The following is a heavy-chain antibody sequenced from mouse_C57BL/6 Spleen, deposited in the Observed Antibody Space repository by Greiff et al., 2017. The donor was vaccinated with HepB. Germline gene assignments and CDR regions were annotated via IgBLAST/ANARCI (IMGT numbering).Heavy chain of an antibody. D-gene: IGHD2-4*01. CDR3: ARPRSGYDYDWGYFDY. CDR2: IDPANGNT. Sequence: DVQLQESVAELVRPGASVKLSCTASGFNIKNTYMHWVKQRPEQGLEWIGRIDPANGNTKYAPKFQGKATITADTSSNTAYLQLSSLTSEDTAIYYGARPRSGYDYDWGYFDYWGQGTTLTVSS. J-gene: IGHJ2*01. V-gene: IGHV14-3*01. CDR1: GFNIKNTY.